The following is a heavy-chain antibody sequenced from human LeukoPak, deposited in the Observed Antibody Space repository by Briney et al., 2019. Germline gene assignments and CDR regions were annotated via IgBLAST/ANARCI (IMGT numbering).Heavy chain of an antibody. CDR2: ISYDGGNK. CDR3: ATDGRFGVVTAGHAFDI. D-gene: IGHD3-3*01. V-gene: IGHV3-30-3*01. CDR1: GFTFSSYN. Sequence: GGSLRLSCAASGFTFSSYNMHWVRQAPGKGLEWVAVISYDGGNKYYADSVKGRFTISRDNSKNTLYLQMNSLRAEDTAVYYCATDGRFGVVTAGHAFDIWGQGTMVTVSS. J-gene: IGHJ3*02.